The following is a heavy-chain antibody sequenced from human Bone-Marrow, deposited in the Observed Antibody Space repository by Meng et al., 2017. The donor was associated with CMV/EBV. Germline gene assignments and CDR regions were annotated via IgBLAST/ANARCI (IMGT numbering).Heavy chain of an antibody. Sequence: SVKVSCQASGGTFSSYTISWVRQAPGQGLEWMGRIIPILGIANYAQKFQGRVTITADKSTSTAYMELSSLRSGDTAVYYCATLGARTPLRGVWGQGSTVTFYS. J-gene: IGHJ6*01. CDR3: ATLGARTPLRGV. CDR1: GGTFSSYT. D-gene: IGHD1-14*01. V-gene: IGHV1-69*02. CDR2: IIPILGIA.